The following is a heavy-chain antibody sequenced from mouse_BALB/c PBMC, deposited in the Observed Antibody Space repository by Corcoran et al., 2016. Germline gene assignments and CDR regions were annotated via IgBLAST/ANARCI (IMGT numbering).Heavy chain of an antibody. J-gene: IGHJ2*01. D-gene: IGHD2-1*01. CDR3: ARLGYYVSY. CDR2: IYPYNDGT. Sequence: EVQLQQSGPELIKPGASVKMSCKASGYTFTSDVMHGVKQKRGKGLEWFVYIYPYNDGTKYNEKFMGKTTLTSDKSYSTAYMELSSLTSEDSAVYYCARLGYYVSYCGQGTTLTVSS. CDR1: GYTFTSDV. V-gene: IGHV1S136*01.